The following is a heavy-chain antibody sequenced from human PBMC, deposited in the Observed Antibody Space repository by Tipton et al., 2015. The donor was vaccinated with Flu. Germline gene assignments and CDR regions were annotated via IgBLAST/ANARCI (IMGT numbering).Heavy chain of an antibody. CDR2: ISSSGSTI. Sequence: SLRLSCAASGFTFSNYEMNWVRQAPGKGLEWVSYISSSGSTIYYADSVKGRCTISRDNAKNSLYLQMNSLRAEDTAVYYCARGGTIFGVIRYWYFDLWGRGTLVTVSS. CDR3: ARGGTIFGVIRYWYFDL. J-gene: IGHJ2*01. D-gene: IGHD3-3*01. CDR1: GFTFSNYE. V-gene: IGHV3-48*03.